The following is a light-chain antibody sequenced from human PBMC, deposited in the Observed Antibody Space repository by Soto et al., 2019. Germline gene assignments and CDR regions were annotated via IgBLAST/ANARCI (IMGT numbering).Light chain of an antibody. CDR2: DAS. V-gene: IGKV3-15*01. J-gene: IGKJ5*01. CDR3: QQYNSWPPIT. Sequence: EVVMTQSPATLSVSPGERATLSCRASESVSRNLAWHQQKPGQAPRLLIYDASTRATGIPDRFSGGGSGTEFTLTISSLQSEDFVVYYCQQYNSWPPITFGQGTRLEIK. CDR1: ESVSRN.